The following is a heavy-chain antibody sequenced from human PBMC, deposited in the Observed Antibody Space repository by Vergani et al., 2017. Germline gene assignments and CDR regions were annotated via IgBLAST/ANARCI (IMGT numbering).Heavy chain of an antibody. V-gene: IGHV3-21*01. CDR3: ARDEMVVTAITRFDY. J-gene: IGHJ4*02. D-gene: IGHD2-21*02. Sequence: EVQLVESGGGLVKPGGSLRLSCAASGFTFSSYSMNWVRQAPGKGLEWVSSISSSSYIYYADSVKGRFTISRDNAKNSLYLQMNSLRAEDTAVYYCARDEMVVTAITRFDYWGQGTLVTFSS. CDR1: GFTFSSYS. CDR2: ISSSSYI.